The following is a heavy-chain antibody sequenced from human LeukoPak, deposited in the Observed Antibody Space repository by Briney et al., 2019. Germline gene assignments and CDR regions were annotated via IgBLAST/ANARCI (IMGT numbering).Heavy chain of an antibody. CDR1: GGSFSGYY. Sequence: PSETLSLTCAVYGGSFSGYYWSWIRQPPGKGLEWIGEINHSGSTYYNPSLKSRVTISVDTSKNQFSLKLSSVTAADTAVYYCARVRGYSYGLGVYYYYGMDVWGQGTTVTVSS. CDR3: ARVRGYSYGLGVYYYYGMDV. J-gene: IGHJ6*02. D-gene: IGHD5-18*01. CDR2: INHSGST. V-gene: IGHV4-34*01.